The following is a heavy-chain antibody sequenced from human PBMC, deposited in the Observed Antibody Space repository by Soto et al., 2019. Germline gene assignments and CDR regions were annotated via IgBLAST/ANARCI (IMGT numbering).Heavy chain of an antibody. J-gene: IGHJ6*03. V-gene: IGHV3-23*01. CDR3: AKGPLRNNWNYYYYYMDV. CDR2: ISGSGGST. D-gene: IGHD1-20*01. CDR1: GFTFSSYA. Sequence: PGGSLRLSCAASGFTFSSYAMSWVRQAPGKGLEWVSAISGSGGSTYYADSVKGRFTISRDNSKNTLYLQMNSLRAEDTAVYYCAKGPLRNNWNYYYYYMDVWGKGTTVT.